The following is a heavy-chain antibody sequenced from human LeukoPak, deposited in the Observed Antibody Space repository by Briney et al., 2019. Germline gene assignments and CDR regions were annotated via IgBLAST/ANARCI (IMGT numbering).Heavy chain of an antibody. J-gene: IGHJ6*03. D-gene: IGHD3-16*01. CDR3: ARVFDGVVDYYMDV. CDR2: INPNSGGT. V-gene: IGHV1-2*02. CDR1: GYTFTGYY. Sequence: GASVKVSCKASGYTFTGYYMHWVRQAPGQGLEWMGWINPNSGGTNYAQKFQGRVTMTRDTSISTAYMELSRLRSDDTAVYYCARVFDGVVDYYMDVWGKGTTVTVSS.